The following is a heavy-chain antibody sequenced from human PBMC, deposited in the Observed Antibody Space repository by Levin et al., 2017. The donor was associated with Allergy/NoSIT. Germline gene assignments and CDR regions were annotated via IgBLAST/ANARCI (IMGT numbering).Heavy chain of an antibody. J-gene: IGHJ6*02. CDR1: GGSISSYY. V-gene: IGHV4-59*01. CDR2: IYYSGST. Sequence: GSLRLSCTVSGGSISSYYWSWIRQPPGKGLEWIGYIYYSGSTNYNPSLKSRVTISVDTSKNQFSLKLSSVTAADTAVYYCARGHGGAARPVPDVWGQGTTVTVSS. D-gene: IGHD6-6*01. CDR3: ARGHGGAARPVPDV.